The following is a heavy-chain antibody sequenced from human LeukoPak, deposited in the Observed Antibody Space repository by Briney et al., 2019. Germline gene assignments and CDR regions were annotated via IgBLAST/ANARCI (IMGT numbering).Heavy chain of an antibody. D-gene: IGHD3-9*01. CDR3: ARTPQIYYDVLIGYYDY. CDR2: ISAYNGNT. J-gene: IGHJ4*02. V-gene: IGHV1-18*01. Sequence: ASVKVSCKASGYTFTNYGITWVRQAPGHGLEWMGWISAYNGNTNYAQKLRGRVTMTTDTSTSTAYMELISLRSDDTAMYYCARTPQIYYDVLIGYYDYWGQGTLVTVSS. CDR1: GYTFTNYG.